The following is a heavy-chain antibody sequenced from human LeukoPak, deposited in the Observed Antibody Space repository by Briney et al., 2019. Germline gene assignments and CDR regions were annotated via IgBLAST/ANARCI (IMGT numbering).Heavy chain of an antibody. CDR3: AKRGTSGSYYFDC. CDR1: GFTFSSYA. D-gene: IGHD5-12*01. CDR2: IWPSGVST. Sequence: GGSLRLSCAASGFTFSSYAMSWVRQAPGKGLEWVSTIWPSGVSTSYADSVKGRFTFSRDNSKNTLYLQMNSLRAEDTAIYYCAKRGTSGSYYFDCWGQGTLVTVSS. J-gene: IGHJ4*02. V-gene: IGHV3-23*01.